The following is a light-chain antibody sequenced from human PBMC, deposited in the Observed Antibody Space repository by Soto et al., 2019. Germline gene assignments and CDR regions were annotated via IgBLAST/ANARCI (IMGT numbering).Light chain of an antibody. CDR1: SSDVGSWNY. Sequence: QSVLTQPRSVSGSPGQSVTISCTGTSSDVGSWNYVSWYQQYPGQAPKLIIYDINKRPSGVPDRFSGSKSGNTASLTISGLQVEDDAEYYCCSYAGLYSWVFGGGTKLTVL. CDR3: CSYAGLYSWV. V-gene: IGLV2-11*01. J-gene: IGLJ3*02. CDR2: DIN.